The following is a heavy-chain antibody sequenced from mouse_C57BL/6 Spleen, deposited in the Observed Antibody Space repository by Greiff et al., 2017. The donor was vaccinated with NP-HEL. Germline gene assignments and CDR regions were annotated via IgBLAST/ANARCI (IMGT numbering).Heavy chain of an antibody. V-gene: IGHV3-6*01. CDR3: AGEPFAY. CDR1: GYSITSGYY. Sequence: EVQLQQSGPGLVKPSQSLSLTCSVTGYSITSGYYWNWIRQFPGNKLEWMGYISYDGSNNYNPSLKNRISITRDTSKNQFFLKLNSVTTEDTATYYCAGEPFAYWGQGTLVTVSA. J-gene: IGHJ3*01. CDR2: ISYDGSN.